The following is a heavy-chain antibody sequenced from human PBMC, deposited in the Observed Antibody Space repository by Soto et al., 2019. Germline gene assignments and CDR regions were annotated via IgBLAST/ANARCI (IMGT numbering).Heavy chain of an antibody. CDR3: ARQTQSSGWYGGFSH. Sequence: PGESLKISCKGSGYSFTSYWIGWVRQMPGKGLEWMGIIYPGDSDTRYSPSFQGQVTISADKSISTAYLQWSSLKASDTAMYYCARQTQSSGWYGGFSHWGQGTLVTVSS. CDR2: IYPGDSDT. D-gene: IGHD6-19*01. CDR1: GYSFTSYW. V-gene: IGHV5-51*01. J-gene: IGHJ4*02.